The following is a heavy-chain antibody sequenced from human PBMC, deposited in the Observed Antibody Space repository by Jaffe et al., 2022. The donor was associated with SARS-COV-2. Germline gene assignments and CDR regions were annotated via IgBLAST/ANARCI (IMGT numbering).Heavy chain of an antibody. V-gene: IGHV4-31*03. J-gene: IGHJ5*02. CDR3: ARDIVTNSWFDP. CDR1: GDSIFSGGYY. Sequence: QVQLQESGPGLVKPSQTLSLTCTVSGDSIFSGGYYWSWIRQQPGKGLEWLGSIYYSGSARYNPSLKSRVSISVDTSKNRFSLKLTSMTAADTAVYYCARDIVTNSWFDPWGQGTLVTVSS. D-gene: IGHD3-16*02. CDR2: IYYSGSA.